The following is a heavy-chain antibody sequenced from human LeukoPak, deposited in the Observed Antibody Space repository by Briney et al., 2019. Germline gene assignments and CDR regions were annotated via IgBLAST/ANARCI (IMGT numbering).Heavy chain of an antibody. CDR1: GGTFSSYA. Sequence: SVKVSCKASGGTFSSYAISWVRQAPGQGLEWMGRIIPILGIANYAQKFQGRVTITADKSTSTAYMELSSLRSEDTAVYYCARGYGSGSYYRHPTGIDYWGQGTLVTVSS. CDR3: ARGYGSGSYYRHPTGIDY. CDR2: IIPILGIA. J-gene: IGHJ4*02. V-gene: IGHV1-69*04. D-gene: IGHD3-10*01.